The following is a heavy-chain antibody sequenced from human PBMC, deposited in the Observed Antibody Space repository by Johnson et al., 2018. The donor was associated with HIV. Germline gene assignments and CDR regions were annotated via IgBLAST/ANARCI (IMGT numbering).Heavy chain of an antibody. CDR1: GFTFSGYW. V-gene: IGHV3-7*04. CDR3: ARGRGALDI. J-gene: IGHJ3*02. CDR2: IKQDGSQK. D-gene: IGHD3-16*01. Sequence: VQLVESGGGLVQPGGSLRLSCAASGFTFSGYWMSWVRQAPGKGLEWVANIKQDGSQKYYVDSVKGRFTISRDNANNSLYVQMNSLRAEDTAVYYCARGRGALDIWGQGTMVTVSS.